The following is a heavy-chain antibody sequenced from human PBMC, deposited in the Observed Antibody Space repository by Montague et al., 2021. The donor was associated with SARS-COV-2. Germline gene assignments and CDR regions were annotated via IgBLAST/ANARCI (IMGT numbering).Heavy chain of an antibody. V-gene: IGHV3-7*01. CDR3: ARLVVVAATPY. D-gene: IGHD2-15*01. CDR2: IKQDGSEK. J-gene: IGHJ4*02. Sequence: SLRLSCAASGFTFSSYWMSWVRQAPGKGLEWVANIKQDGSEKYYVDSVKGRFTISRDNAKNSLSLQMNSLRAEDTAVYYCARLVVVAATPYWGQGTLVTASS. CDR1: GFTFSSYW.